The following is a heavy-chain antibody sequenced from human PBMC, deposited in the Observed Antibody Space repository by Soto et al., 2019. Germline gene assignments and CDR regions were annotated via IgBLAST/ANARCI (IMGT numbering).Heavy chain of an antibody. CDR1: GGSISSYY. CDR2: VFYGGT. D-gene: IGHD3-16*01. V-gene: IGHV4-59*01. CDR3: ASYRGALYFES. J-gene: IGHJ4*02. Sequence: PSETLCLTCTVSGGSISSYYWSWIRQSPDKGLEWLGYVFYGGTDYNPSLGGRVSMSVETSKSQFSLKLTSVTVADTAVYYCASYRGALYFESWGPGILVTVSS.